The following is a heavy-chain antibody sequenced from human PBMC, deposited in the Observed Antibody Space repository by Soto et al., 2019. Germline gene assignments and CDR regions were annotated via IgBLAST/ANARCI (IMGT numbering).Heavy chain of an antibody. CDR3: AKDKGSGYDFYFDY. J-gene: IGHJ4*02. Sequence: PGGSLRLSCAASGFTFSSYTMSWVRQAPGKGLEWVSTISGPGGSTYYADSVKGRFTISRDNSKNMLSLLMNSLRAEDSAVYYCAKDKGSGYDFYFDYWGQGTLVTVSS. CDR2: ISGPGGST. V-gene: IGHV3-23*01. CDR1: GFTFSSYT. D-gene: IGHD5-12*01.